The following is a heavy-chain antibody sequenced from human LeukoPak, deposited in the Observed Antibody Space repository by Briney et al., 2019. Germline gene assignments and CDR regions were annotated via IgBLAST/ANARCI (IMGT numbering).Heavy chain of an antibody. CDR2: MNPNSGNT. D-gene: IGHD3-22*01. CDR3: ASLRHGYGSSGYYTYYFDY. V-gene: IGHV1-8*02. Sequence: ASVKVSCKASGYTFTSYGISWVRQATGQGLEWMGWMNPNSGNTGYAQKFQGRVTMTRNTSISTAYMELSSLRSEDTAVYYCASLRHGYGSSGYYTYYFDYWGQGTLVTVSS. J-gene: IGHJ4*02. CDR1: GYTFTSYG.